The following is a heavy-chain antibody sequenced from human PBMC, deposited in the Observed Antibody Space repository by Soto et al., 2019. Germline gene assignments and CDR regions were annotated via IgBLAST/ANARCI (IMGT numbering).Heavy chain of an antibody. CDR3: AKVVLPIWFPYYFDY. V-gene: IGHV3-23*01. J-gene: IGHJ4*02. D-gene: IGHD3-10*01. Sequence: LSLSFAASGFTFSSYAISLVRQAPGKGLEWVSAISGSGGSTYYADSVKGRFTISRDNSKNTLYLQMNSLRALDTAVYYCAKVVLPIWFPYYFDYSGQGTLVTVSS. CDR1: GFTFSSYA. CDR2: ISGSGGST.